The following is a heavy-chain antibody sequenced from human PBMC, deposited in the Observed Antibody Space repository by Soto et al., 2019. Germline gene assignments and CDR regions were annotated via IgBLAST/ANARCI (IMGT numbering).Heavy chain of an antibody. CDR2: IYYSGST. J-gene: IGHJ4*02. V-gene: IGHV4-30-4*08. D-gene: IGHD3-10*01. CDR1: GDSINSDDYY. Sequence: TLSLTCTVSGDSINSDDYYWSWIRQPPGKGLEWIGYIYYSGSTYYNPSLKSRVTISVDTSKNQFSLKLSSVTAADTAVYYCASRKSSPYFDYWGQGTLVTV. CDR3: ASRKSSPYFDY.